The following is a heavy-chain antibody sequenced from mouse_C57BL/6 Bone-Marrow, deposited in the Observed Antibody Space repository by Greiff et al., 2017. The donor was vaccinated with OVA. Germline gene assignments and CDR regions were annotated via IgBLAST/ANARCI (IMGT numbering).Heavy chain of an antibody. CDR1: GYTFTSYG. V-gene: IGHV1-81*01. D-gene: IGHD1-3*01. CDR3: AREGLLKRTWFAY. J-gene: IGHJ3*01. CDR2: IYPRSGNT. Sequence: QVQLKESGAELARPGASVKLSCKASGYTFTSYGISWVKQRTGQGLEWIGEIYPRSGNTYYNEKFKGKATLTADKSSSTAYMELRSLTSEDSAVYFCAREGLLKRTWFAYWGQGTLVTVSA.